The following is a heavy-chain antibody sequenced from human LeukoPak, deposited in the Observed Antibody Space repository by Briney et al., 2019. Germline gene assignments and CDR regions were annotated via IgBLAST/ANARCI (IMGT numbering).Heavy chain of an antibody. V-gene: IGHV4-39*07. D-gene: IGHD5-18*01. CDR1: GGSISSSSYY. Sequence: SQTLSLTCTVSGGSISSSSYYWGWIRQPPGKGLEWIGSIYYSGSTYYNPSLKSRVTISVDTSKNQFSLKLSSVTAADTAVYYCARDSPDTAMVKTPFDYWGQGTLVTVSS. CDR2: IYYSGST. J-gene: IGHJ4*02. CDR3: ARDSPDTAMVKTPFDY.